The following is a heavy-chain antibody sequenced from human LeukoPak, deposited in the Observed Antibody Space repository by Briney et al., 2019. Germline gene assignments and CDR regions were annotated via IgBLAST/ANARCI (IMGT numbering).Heavy chain of an antibody. J-gene: IGHJ4*02. Sequence: ASVKVSCKPFGYTFTRYDINWVRQATGQGLEWMGWMNPNTGNTGYAQKFQGRLTLTRNTSISTAYMELSSLRTEDTGVYYCVALERWGQGTLVTVSS. CDR2: MNPNTGNT. V-gene: IGHV1-8*01. D-gene: IGHD1-1*01. CDR3: VALER. CDR1: GYTFTRYD.